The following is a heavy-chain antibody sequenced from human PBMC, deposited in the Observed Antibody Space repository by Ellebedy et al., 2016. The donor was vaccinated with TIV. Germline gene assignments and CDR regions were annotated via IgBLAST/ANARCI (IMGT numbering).Heavy chain of an antibody. V-gene: IGHV4-39*07. CDR2: IYHSGKT. Sequence: SETLSLXCSVSGGSINRNRYYWGWIRQPPGKGLEWIGSIYHSGKTYYSASLKSRVAISADTRKNQLSLKLSSVTAADTAVYYCARAQDYYDSRVGGMDVWGQGTTVAVSS. CDR3: ARAQDYYDSRVGGMDV. J-gene: IGHJ6*02. D-gene: IGHD3-22*01. CDR1: GGSINRNRYY.